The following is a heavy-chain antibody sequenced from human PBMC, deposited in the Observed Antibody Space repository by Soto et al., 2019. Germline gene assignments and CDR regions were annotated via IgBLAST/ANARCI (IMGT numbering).Heavy chain of an antibody. V-gene: IGHV1-69*12. CDR1: GGTFSSYA. Sequence: QVQLVQSGAEVKKPGSSVKVSCKASGGTFSSYAISWVRQATGQGLEWMGGIIPIFGTANYAQKFQGRVTITADESTSTAYMELGSLRAEDTAVYYCASEGYCRGGSCHKYLLTWFDPWGQGTLVTVSS. CDR3: ASEGYCRGGSCHKYLLTWFDP. J-gene: IGHJ5*02. D-gene: IGHD2-15*01. CDR2: IIPIFGTA.